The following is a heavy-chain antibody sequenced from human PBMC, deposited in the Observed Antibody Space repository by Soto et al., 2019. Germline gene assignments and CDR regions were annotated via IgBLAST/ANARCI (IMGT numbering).Heavy chain of an antibody. CDR2: ISGSTGNT. Sequence: QSGGSLRLSCAASGFTFSNYAMNWVRQAPGEGLEWVSGISGSTGNTYYADSAKGRFTISRDNSKNTVYLQIHSLRAEDTALYYCAKGEDSFGFTRFDYWGQGNMVTVSS. CDR1: GFTFSNYA. J-gene: IGHJ4*02. CDR3: AKGEDSFGFTRFDY. V-gene: IGHV3-23*01. D-gene: IGHD5-18*01.